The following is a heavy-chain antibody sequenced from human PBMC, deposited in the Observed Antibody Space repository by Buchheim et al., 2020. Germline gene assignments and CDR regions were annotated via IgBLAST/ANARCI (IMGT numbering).Heavy chain of an antibody. CDR2: VYYSGPS. CDR1: GGPITSTTYY. V-gene: IGHV4-39*07. D-gene: IGHD3-10*01. Sequence: QLQLQESGPGLVKPSDTLSLTCTVSGGPITSTTYYWAWIRQPPGKGLEWIGTVYYSGPSYSNPSLKSRVPILVDTSKNQFSLKVTSVTAADTAVYYCARLWWFGDVLRHWFDPWGQGAL. CDR3: ARLWWFGDVLRHWFDP. J-gene: IGHJ5*02.